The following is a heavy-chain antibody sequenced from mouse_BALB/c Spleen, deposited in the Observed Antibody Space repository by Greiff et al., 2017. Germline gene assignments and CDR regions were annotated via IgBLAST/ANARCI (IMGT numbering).Heavy chain of an antibody. J-gene: IGHJ4*01. V-gene: IGHV14-4*02. D-gene: IGHD2-14*01. CDR3: NAGRYDGYAMDY. CDR1: GFNITDYY. Sequence: EVQLQQSGAELVRSGASVKLSCTASGFNITDYYMHWVKQRPEQGLEWIGWIDPENGDTEYAPKFQGKATMTADTSSNTAYLQLSSLTSEDTAVYYCNAGRYDGYAMDYWGQGTSVTVSS. CDR2: IDPENGDT.